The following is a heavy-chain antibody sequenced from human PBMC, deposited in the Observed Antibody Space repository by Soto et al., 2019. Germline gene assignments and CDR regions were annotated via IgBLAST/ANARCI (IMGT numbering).Heavy chain of an antibody. Sequence: EVQLLESGGGLVQRGGSLRLSCAASGFPFSSYVMAWVRQAPGKGLEWVSGISGGGSNTFYADSVKGRFTISRDNSKNTLLLQMNSRGAEDTAVYYCAKDSNKYSSSLRGRYFDSWGQGIGVTVSS. V-gene: IGHV3-23*01. CDR3: AKDSNKYSSSLRGRYFDS. CDR2: ISGGGSNT. CDR1: GFPFSSYV. J-gene: IGHJ4*02. D-gene: IGHD4-4*01.